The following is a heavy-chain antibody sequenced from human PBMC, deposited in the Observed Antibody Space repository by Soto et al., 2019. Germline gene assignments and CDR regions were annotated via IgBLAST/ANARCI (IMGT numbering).Heavy chain of an antibody. CDR2: IYHSGST. J-gene: IGHJ4*02. D-gene: IGHD2-15*01. CDR3: ARDGKTDGVFDY. CDR1: GGTISSGGYS. V-gene: IGHV4-30-2*01. Sequence: SETLSLTCAVSGGTISSGGYSWSWIRQPPGKGLEWIGYIYHSGSTYYNPSLKSRVTISVDRSKNQFSLKLSSVTAADTAVYYCARDGKTDGVFDYWGQGTLVTVSS.